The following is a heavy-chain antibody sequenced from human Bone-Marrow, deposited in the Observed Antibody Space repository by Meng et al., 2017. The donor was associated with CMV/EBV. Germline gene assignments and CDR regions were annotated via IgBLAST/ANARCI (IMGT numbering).Heavy chain of an antibody. Sequence: KVSCKASGGTFSSYAISWVRQAPGQGLEWMGGIIPIFGTANYAQKFQGRVTINTDESTTTAYMELSSLRSEDTAVYYCARAPSIAAPFDYWGQGTLVTVSS. CDR2: IIPIFGTA. J-gene: IGHJ4*02. D-gene: IGHD6-6*01. CDR1: GGTFSSYA. V-gene: IGHV1-69*05. CDR3: ARAPSIAAPFDY.